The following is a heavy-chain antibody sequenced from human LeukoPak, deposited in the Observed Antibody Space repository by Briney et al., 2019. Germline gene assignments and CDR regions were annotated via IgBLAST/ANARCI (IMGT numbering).Heavy chain of an antibody. CDR2: IKPDGSDK. V-gene: IGHV3-7*01. D-gene: IGHD2-8*02. CDR3: ARGGGLCYN. CDR1: GFTFNTYW. J-gene: IGHJ4*02. Sequence: PGGSLRLSCAASGFTFNTYWMSWVRQGPGKGLEWVANIKPDGSDKSYVDSVKGRFTISRDNAKNSLFLQMDSLRAEDTAVYYCARGGGLCYNWGQGSLVAVSS.